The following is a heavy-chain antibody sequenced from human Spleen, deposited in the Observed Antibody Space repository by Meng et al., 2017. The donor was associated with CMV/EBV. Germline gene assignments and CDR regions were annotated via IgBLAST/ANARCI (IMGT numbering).Heavy chain of an antibody. J-gene: IGHJ4*02. V-gene: IGHV3-7*01. CDR2: IKQDGSEK. D-gene: IGHD3-22*01. Sequence: AASGFTFSTYWMSWVRQAPGKGLEWVANIKQDGSEKYYVDSVKGRFTISRDNAKNSLYLQMNSLRAEDTAVYYCARDDSTGYYYFDSWGQGTLVTVSS. CDR3: ARDDSTGYYYFDS. CDR1: GFTFSTYW.